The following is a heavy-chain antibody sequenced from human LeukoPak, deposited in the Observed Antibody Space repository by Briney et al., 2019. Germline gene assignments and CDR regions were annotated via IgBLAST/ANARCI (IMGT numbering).Heavy chain of an antibody. CDR2: ISAYNGNT. D-gene: IGHD6-13*01. Sequence: GASVKVSCKASGYTFTSYGISWVRQAPGQGLEWMGWISAYNGNTNYAQKLQGRVTMTTDTSTSTAYMELRSLRSDDTAVYYCARDPIPESYSSSTTLDYWGQGTLVTVSS. CDR3: ARDPIPESYSSSTTLDY. V-gene: IGHV1-18*01. J-gene: IGHJ4*02. CDR1: GYTFTSYG.